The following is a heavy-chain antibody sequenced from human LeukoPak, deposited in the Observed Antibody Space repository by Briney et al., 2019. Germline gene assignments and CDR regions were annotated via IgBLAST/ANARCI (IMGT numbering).Heavy chain of an antibody. J-gene: IGHJ5*02. D-gene: IGHD2-2*01. CDR3: ARVSCSSTSCLTREFDP. CDR1: GYTFTGYY. V-gene: IGHV1-2*02. CDR2: INPNSGGT. Sequence: ASVKVSCKASGYTFTGYYMHWVRQAPGQGLEWMGWINPNSGGTNYAQKFQGRVTMTRDTSISTAHMELSRLRSDDTAVYYCARVSCSSTSCLTREFDPWGQGTLVTVSS.